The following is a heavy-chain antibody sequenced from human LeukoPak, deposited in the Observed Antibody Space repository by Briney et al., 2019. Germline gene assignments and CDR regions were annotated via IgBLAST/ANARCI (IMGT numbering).Heavy chain of an antibody. CDR2: ISGSGSVS. J-gene: IGHJ3*02. Sequence: GGSLRLSCTASGFTFSNYAMSWVRQAPGKGLEWVSVISGSGSVSYYADSVKGRFTISRDNSKHTLYLQMSSLRAEDTAVYYCAKVFQPNIVGGGAFDIWGQGTMVTVSS. D-gene: IGHD1-26*01. CDR3: AKVFQPNIVGGGAFDI. V-gene: IGHV3-23*01. CDR1: GFTFSNYA.